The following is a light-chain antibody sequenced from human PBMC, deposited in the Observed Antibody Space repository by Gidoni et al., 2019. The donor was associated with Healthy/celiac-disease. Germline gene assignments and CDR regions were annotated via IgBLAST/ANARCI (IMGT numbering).Light chain of an antibody. CDR1: QSISIY. CDR2: AAS. Sequence: DIQLPQSPSSLSASLGDRVTITCRASQSISIYLNWYQQKPGKAPKLLIYAASSLQSGVPSRFSGSGSGTDFTLTISSLQPEDFATYYCQQSYSTPLTFGGGTKVEIK. J-gene: IGKJ4*01. CDR3: QQSYSTPLT. V-gene: IGKV1-39*01.